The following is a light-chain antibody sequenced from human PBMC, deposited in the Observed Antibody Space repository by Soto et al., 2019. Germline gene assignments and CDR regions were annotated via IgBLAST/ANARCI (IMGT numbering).Light chain of an antibody. V-gene: IGKV2-28*01. Sequence: DIVVTQSPLSLPVTPGEPASISCRSSQSLLHSNGYIYLDWYLQKPGQSPQVLIYMGSNRASGVPDRISGSGSGTYFTLKISRVEAEDVGVYYCMQTLQSRTFGQGTKVEIK. CDR2: MGS. CDR1: QSLLHSNGYIY. CDR3: MQTLQSRT. J-gene: IGKJ1*01.